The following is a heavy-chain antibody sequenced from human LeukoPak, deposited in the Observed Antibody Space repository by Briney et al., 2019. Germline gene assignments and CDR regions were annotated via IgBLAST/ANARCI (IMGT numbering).Heavy chain of an antibody. CDR3: ADYGVSGVRNNFY. CDR2: ISVASNT. J-gene: IGHJ4*02. Sequence: TGGSLRLSCAASGLAFSSYAMSWVRQAPGKGLEWVSTISVASNTFYADSVKGRFTISRDNSRNRVYLQMTSLRADDTAVYYCADYGVSGVRNNFYWGQGTLVTVSS. CDR1: GLAFSSYA. D-gene: IGHD3-3*01. V-gene: IGHV3-23*01.